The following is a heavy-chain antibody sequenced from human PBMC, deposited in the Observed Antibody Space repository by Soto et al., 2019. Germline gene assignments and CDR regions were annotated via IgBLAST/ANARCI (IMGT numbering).Heavy chain of an antibody. CDR2: IYYSGGT. CDR1: GGSITNGDYY. Sequence: QVRLQESGPGLVKPSQTLSLTCTVSGGSITNGDYYWSWIRQPPGKGLEWSGYIYYSGGTYYNPSLKSRITTSVDTHKHQFPLRLRSVAAADPAVYYGGRFYLQEWLDPWGQGTLVTVSS. J-gene: IGHJ5*02. CDR3: GRFYLQEWLDP. V-gene: IGHV4-30-4*01. D-gene: IGHD1-26*01.